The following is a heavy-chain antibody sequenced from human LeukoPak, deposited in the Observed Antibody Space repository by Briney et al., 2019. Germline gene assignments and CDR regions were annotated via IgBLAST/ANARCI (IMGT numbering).Heavy chain of an antibody. D-gene: IGHD3-10*01. CDR1: GGPVRSSRPS. V-gene: IGHV4-39*02. CDR2: VYYVGNA. J-gene: IGHJ4*02. Sequence: SETLSLTCTVSGGPVRSSRPSWGGIRQSPGKSREWIGSVYYVGNAYYRPSLLSRATISIDTSKNHISLRLTSVTATDTGIYYCATHDGGSYFEIWGQGALVTVSS. CDR3: ATHDGGSYFEI.